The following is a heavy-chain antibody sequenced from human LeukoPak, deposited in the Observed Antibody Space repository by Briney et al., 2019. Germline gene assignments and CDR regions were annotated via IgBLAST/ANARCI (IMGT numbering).Heavy chain of an antibody. J-gene: IGHJ4*02. CDR3: ARYKNERVWGSYRYTDY. D-gene: IGHD3-16*02. CDR1: GYTFTSYG. CDR2: ISAYNGNT. V-gene: IGHV1-18*04. Sequence: ASVKVSCKASGYTFTSYGISWVRQAPGQGLEWMGWISAYNGNTNYAQKLQGRVTMTTDTSTSTAYMELRSLRSDDTGVYYCARYKNERVWGSYRYTDYWGQGTLVTVSS.